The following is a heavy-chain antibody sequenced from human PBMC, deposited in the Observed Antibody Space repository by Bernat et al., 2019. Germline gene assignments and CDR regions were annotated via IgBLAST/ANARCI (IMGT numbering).Heavy chain of an antibody. CDR1: GFTFSNYG. CDR3: ARDRTVGATAQDF. J-gene: IGHJ4*02. V-gene: IGHV3-30*03. Sequence: QVQLLESGGGVALPGRSLTLSCATSGFTFSNYGIHWVRQAPGKGLEWVAFTSYDGNYKYYADAVKGRFTISRETSNDTVILQMNSLRGEDTAVYFCARDRTVGATAQDFWGQGTLVTISS. CDR2: TSYDGNYK. D-gene: IGHD2-21*02.